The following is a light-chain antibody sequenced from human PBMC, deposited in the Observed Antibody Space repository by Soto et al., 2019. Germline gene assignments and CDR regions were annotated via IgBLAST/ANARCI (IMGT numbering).Light chain of an antibody. CDR1: QSVSSY. Sequence: IVLTQSPGTLSLSPGERATLSCRADQSVSSYLAWYQQKPGQAPRLLIYDTSNRATGIPARFSGSGSGTDFTLTISSLEPEDFAVYYCQQRSNRPLTFGGGTKVDIK. CDR2: DTS. V-gene: IGKV3-11*01. CDR3: QQRSNRPLT. J-gene: IGKJ4*01.